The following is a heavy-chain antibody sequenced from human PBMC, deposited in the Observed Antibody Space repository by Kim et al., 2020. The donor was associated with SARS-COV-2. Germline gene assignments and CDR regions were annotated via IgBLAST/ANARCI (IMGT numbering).Heavy chain of an antibody. V-gene: IGHV1-46*01. CDR3: ARVAGTPGIAAAGTTRRLSQPHWYFDL. J-gene: IGHJ2*01. Sequence: ASVKVSCKASGYTFTSYYMHWVRQAPGQGLEWMGIINPSGGSTSYAQKFQGRVTMTRDTSTSTVYMELSSLRSEDTAVYYCARVAGTPGIAAAGTTRRLSQPHWYFDLWGRGTLVTVSS. CDR1: GYTFTSYY. CDR2: INPSGGST. D-gene: IGHD6-13*01.